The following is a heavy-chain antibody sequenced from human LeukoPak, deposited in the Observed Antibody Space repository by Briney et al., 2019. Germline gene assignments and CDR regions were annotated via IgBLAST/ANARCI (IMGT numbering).Heavy chain of an antibody. Sequence: GGSLRLSCAASGFTFSSYWMSWVRQAPGRGLEWVANIKQDGSEGYYVDSVKGRFTISRDNAKTSLYLEMNSLRAEDTAVYYCARGKTTVTPGYFDYGGQGTLVTVSP. J-gene: IGHJ4*02. V-gene: IGHV3-7*03. CDR1: GFTFSSYW. CDR3: ARGKTTVTPGYFDY. CDR2: IKQDGSEG. D-gene: IGHD4-17*01.